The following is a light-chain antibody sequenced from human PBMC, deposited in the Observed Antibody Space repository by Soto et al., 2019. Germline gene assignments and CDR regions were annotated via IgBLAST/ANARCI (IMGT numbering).Light chain of an antibody. CDR1: SSDVGGYNY. Sequence: QSALTQPPSASGSPGQSVTMSCTGTSSDVGGYNYVSWYQQYPGRAPKLIIYEVSQRPSGVPDRFSGSKSGNTASLTVSGLQAEDEADYYCSSYAGRNDFVFGTGTQLTVL. J-gene: IGLJ7*01. V-gene: IGLV2-8*01. CDR2: EVS. CDR3: SSYAGRNDFV.